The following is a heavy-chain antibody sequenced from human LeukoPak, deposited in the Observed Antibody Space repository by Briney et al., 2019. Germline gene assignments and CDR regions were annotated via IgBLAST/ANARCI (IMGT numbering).Heavy chain of an antibody. CDR3: ARLPTVLPRRAARYFDY. CDR1: GGSFSGYY. V-gene: IGHV4-34*01. CDR2: INHSGST. D-gene: IGHD4-17*01. J-gene: IGHJ4*02. Sequence: SETLSLTCAVYGGSFSGYYWSWIRQPPGKGLEWIGEINHSGSTNYNPSLKSRVTISVDTSKNQFSLKLSSVTAADTAVYYCARLPTVLPRRAARYFDYWGQGTLVTVSS.